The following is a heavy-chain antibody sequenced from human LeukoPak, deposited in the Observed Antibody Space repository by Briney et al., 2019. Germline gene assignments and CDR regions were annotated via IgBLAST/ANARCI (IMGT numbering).Heavy chain of an antibody. CDR1: GFTFSSYA. CDR3: ARGTVTTFNYYGMDV. V-gene: IGHV3-30*04. J-gene: IGHJ6*04. CDR2: ISYDGSNK. Sequence: GGSLRLSCAASGFTFSSYAMHWVRQAPGKWLEWVAVISYDGSNKYYADSVKGRFTISRDNSKNTLYLQMNSLRAEDTAVYYCARGTVTTFNYYGMDVWGKGTTVTVSS. D-gene: IGHD4-17*01.